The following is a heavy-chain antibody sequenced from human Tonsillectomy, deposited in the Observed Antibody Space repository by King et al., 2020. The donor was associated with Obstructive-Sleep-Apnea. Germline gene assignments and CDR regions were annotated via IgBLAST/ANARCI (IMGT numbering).Heavy chain of an antibody. D-gene: IGHD2-15*01. Sequence: VQLVESGGGLVQPGESLRLSCAASGFTFSTYAMSWVRQAPGRRLEWVAAISGSDPGTYHADSVRGRFTISRDNSKNTLSLQMNSLRVEVTAVYYCAKAPLGHCSGVRCYVLDYWGQGILVTVSS. CDR1: GFTFSTYA. CDR3: AKAPLGHCSGVRCYVLDY. CDR2: ISGSDPGT. V-gene: IGHV3-23*04. J-gene: IGHJ4*02.